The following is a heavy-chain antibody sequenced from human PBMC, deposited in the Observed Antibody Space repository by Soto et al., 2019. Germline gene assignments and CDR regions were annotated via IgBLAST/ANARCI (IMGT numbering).Heavy chain of an antibody. CDR3: ARVKVAVAGTNWFDP. Sequence: QVQLQESGPGLVKPSQTLSLTCTVSGGSISSGDYYWSWIRQPPGKGLEWIGYIYYSGSTYYNPSLKSRVTISVDTSTNQFSLKLSSVTAADTAVYYCARVKVAVAGTNWFDPWGQGTLVTVSS. V-gene: IGHV4-30-4*01. CDR1: GGSISSGDYY. J-gene: IGHJ5*02. CDR2: IYYSGST. D-gene: IGHD6-19*01.